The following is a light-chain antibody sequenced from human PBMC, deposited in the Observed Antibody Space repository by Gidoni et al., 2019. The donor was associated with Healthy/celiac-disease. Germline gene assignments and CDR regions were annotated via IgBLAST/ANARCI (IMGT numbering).Light chain of an antibody. J-gene: IGKJ1*01. V-gene: IGKV1-5*03. Sequence: DIQITQSPSTLSASVGDRVTITCRASQSISSWLAWYQQKPGKAPKLLIYKASSLESGVPSRFSGSGSGTEFTLTLSSLQPDDFATYYCQQYNSYSQTFGQGTKVEIK. CDR1: QSISSW. CDR2: KAS. CDR3: QQYNSYSQT.